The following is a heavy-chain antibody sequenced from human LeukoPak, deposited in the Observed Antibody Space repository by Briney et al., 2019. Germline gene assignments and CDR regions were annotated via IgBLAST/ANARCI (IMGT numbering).Heavy chain of an antibody. CDR2: IYDSGST. D-gene: IGHD2-2*02. CDR3: ERSDVVVPAAIGVGSYYYYNIDV. J-gene: IGHJ6*03. Sequence: SETLSLTCTVSGYSISSGYYWGWIRQPPGKGLEWIGSIYDSGSTYYNPSLKSRVTISVDTSKNQFSLKLSSVTAADTAVYYCERSDVVVPAAIGVGSYYYYNIDVWGKGTTVTVSS. V-gene: IGHV4-38-2*02. CDR1: GYSISSGYY.